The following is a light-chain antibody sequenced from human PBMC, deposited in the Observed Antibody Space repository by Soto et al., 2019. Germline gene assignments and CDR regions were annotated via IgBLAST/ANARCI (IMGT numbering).Light chain of an antibody. V-gene: IGKV3-20*01. Sequence: EIVLTQSPVTLSLSPGERATLSCRASQSVSSNNLAWYQQKPGQAPRLLIYGTSTRATGIPDRFSGSGSGTDFTLIISRLEPEDFAVYYCQQYGSSRTFGQGTKVDIK. J-gene: IGKJ1*01. CDR1: QSVSSNN. CDR2: GTS. CDR3: QQYGSSRT.